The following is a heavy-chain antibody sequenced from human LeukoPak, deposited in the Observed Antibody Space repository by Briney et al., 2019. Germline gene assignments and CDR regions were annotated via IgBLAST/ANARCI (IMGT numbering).Heavy chain of an antibody. CDR1: GYTFTSYG. CDR3: ARCECDIVVVPAAIGLDY. J-gene: IGHJ4*02. D-gene: IGHD2-2*02. V-gene: IGHV1-18*01. Sequence: ASVKVSCKASGYTFTSYGISWVRQAPGQGLEWMGWISAYNGNTNYAQKLQGRVTMTTDTSTSTAYMELRSLRSDDTAVYYCARCECDIVVVPAAIGLDYWGQGTLVTVSS. CDR2: ISAYNGNT.